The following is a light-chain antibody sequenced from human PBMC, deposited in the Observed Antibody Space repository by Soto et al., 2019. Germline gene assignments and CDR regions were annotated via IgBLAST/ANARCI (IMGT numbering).Light chain of an antibody. J-gene: IGKJ4*01. V-gene: IGKV3-15*01. CDR1: QGIGDT. CDR3: QPYNNWPLT. CDR2: DTS. Sequence: EVLMSQSPATLSLSPGEGATLSCRASQGIGDTLAWYKHKPGQTPRLLIYDTSTRATGVPTRFSSSRSGAEFTLTINSLQSEDFAVYYCQPYNNWPLTFGGGTKVDIK.